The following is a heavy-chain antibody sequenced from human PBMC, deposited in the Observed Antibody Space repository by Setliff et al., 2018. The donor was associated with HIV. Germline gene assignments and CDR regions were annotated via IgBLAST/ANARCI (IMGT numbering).Heavy chain of an antibody. D-gene: IGHD5-18*01. J-gene: IGHJ6*03. CDR1: GASIRGHY. Sequence: SETLSLTCSVSGASIRGHYWSWIRQSPGKGLEWIGNIYYSGNTNYNPSFKSRVTISVDTSKNQFSLKLSSVTAADTAVYYCARDQSAQSVYTAYSYEGRDYMDVWGKGTTVTVSS. V-gene: IGHV4-59*11. CDR2: IYYSGNT. CDR3: ARDQSAQSVYTAYSYEGRDYMDV.